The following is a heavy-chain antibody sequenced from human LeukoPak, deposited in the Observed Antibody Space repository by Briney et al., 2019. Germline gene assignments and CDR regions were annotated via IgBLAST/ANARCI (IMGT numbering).Heavy chain of an antibody. CDR1: VFTLVNYA. J-gene: IGHJ2*01. CDR3: ARDRGDYGDYIYRYFDL. Sequence: PRRCLSLSCPPSVFTLVNYAMSWVRQAPGKGLDWVSSISCVGTTYYADSVKGRFTISRDNPKNTLYLQMNSLRAEDTAVYYCARDRGDYGDYIYRYFDLWGRGTLVTVSS. CDR2: ISCVGTT. V-gene: IGHV3-23*01. D-gene: IGHD4-17*01.